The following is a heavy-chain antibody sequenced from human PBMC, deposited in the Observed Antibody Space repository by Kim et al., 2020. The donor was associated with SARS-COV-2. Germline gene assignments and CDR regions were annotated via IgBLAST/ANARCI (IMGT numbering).Heavy chain of an antibody. J-gene: IGHJ4*01. Sequence: GGSLRLSCAASGFTFSSYGMHWVRQAPGKGLEWVAVISYDGSNKYYADSVKGRFTISRDNSKNTLYLQMNSLRAEDTAVYYCASPPPGQYYYDSSSYFD. CDR3: ASPPPGQYYYDSSSYFD. D-gene: IGHD3-22*01. CDR2: ISYDGSNK. V-gene: IGHV3-33*05. CDR1: GFTFSSYG.